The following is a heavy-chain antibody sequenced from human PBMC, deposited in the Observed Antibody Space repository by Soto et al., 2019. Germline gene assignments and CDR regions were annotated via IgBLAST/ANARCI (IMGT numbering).Heavy chain of an antibody. CDR2: IGTAGDT. CDR3: ARTSSVDYYYYMDV. V-gene: IGHV3-13*01. D-gene: IGHD2-2*01. Sequence: GGSPRFSCAAPGFTFSSYYMHWVRQATGKGLEWVSAIGTAGDTYYPGSVKGRFTISRENAKNSLYLQMNSLRAGDTAVYYCARTSSVDYYYYMDVWGKGTTVTVSS. CDR1: GFTFSSYY. J-gene: IGHJ6*03.